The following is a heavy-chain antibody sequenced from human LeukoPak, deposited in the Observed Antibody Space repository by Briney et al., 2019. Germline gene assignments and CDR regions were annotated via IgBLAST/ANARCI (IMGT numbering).Heavy chain of an antibody. CDR1: GGTFSSYA. Sequence: ASVKVSCKASGGTFSSYAISWVRQAPGQGLEWMGGIIPIFGTANYAQKLQGRVTMTTDTSTSTAYMELRSLRSDDTAVYYCARAPDRYSSSSEYDYWGQGTLVTVSS. V-gene: IGHV1-69*05. CDR3: ARAPDRYSSSSEYDY. CDR2: IIPIFGTA. J-gene: IGHJ4*02. D-gene: IGHD6-6*01.